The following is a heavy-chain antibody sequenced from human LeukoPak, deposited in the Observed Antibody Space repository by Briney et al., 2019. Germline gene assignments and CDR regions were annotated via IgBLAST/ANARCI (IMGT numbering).Heavy chain of an antibody. V-gene: IGHV1-18*01. Sequence: EASVKVSCKASGYTFTSYGISWVRQAPGQGLEWMGWISAYNGNTNYAQKLQGRVTMTTDTFTSTAYMELRSLRSDDTAVYYCARDHRYYDSSGYYYKSHYYYYYMDVWGKGTTVTVSS. CDR2: ISAYNGNT. CDR1: GYTFTSYG. D-gene: IGHD3-22*01. J-gene: IGHJ6*03. CDR3: ARDHRYYDSSGYYYKSHYYYYYMDV.